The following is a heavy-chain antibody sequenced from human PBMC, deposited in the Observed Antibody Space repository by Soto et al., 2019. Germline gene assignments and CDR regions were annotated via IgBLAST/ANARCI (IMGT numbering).Heavy chain of an antibody. Sequence: QVQLQESGPGLVKPSETLSLTCTVSGGSVSSGSYYWTWMRQPPGKGLEWIGYINYSGSTSYNPSLKGRVAISVDTSKKQFSLKVSAVTAADTAVYYGARDGDTSGYYYFDYWGQGTLVTVSS. J-gene: IGHJ4*02. CDR3: ARDGDTSGYYYFDY. V-gene: IGHV4-61*01. CDR1: GGSVSSGSYY. CDR2: INYSGST. D-gene: IGHD3-22*01.